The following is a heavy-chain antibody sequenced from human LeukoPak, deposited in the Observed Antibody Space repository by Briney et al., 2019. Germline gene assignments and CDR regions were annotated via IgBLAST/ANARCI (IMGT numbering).Heavy chain of an antibody. V-gene: IGHV1-69*01. CDR1: GGTFSSYA. Sequence: SVKVSCKASGGTFSSYAISWVRQAPGQGLEWMGGIIPIFGTANYAQKFQGRVTITADESTSTAYMELSSLRSEDTAVYYCAREDIAAAGTGWFDSWGQGTLVTVSS. CDR3: AREDIAAAGTGWFDS. CDR2: IIPIFGTA. J-gene: IGHJ5*01. D-gene: IGHD6-13*01.